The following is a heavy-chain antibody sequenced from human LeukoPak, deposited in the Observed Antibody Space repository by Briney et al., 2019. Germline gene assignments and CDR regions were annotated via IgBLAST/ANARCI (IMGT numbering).Heavy chain of an antibody. V-gene: IGHV3-9*01. Sequence: PGGSLRLSCAASGFTFDDYAMHWVRQAPGKGLEWVSGISWNGGSIGYADSVKGRFTISRDNAKNSLYLQMNSLRAEDTALYYCAKDIYDILTGYDYWGQGTLVTVSS. J-gene: IGHJ4*02. CDR2: ISWNGGSI. CDR3: AKDIYDILTGYDY. D-gene: IGHD3-9*01. CDR1: GFTFDDYA.